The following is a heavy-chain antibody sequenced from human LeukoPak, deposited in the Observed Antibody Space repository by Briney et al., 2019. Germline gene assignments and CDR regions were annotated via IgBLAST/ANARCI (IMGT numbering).Heavy chain of an antibody. CDR1: GGSISGWY. V-gene: IGHV4-59*13. D-gene: IGHD2-2*01. J-gene: IGHJ4*02. CDR3: ARSGLGYCSSTSCYEIDY. CDR2: IYDSETT. Sequence: SETLSLTCTVSGGSISGWYWSWIRQSPGGGLEWIGYIYDSETTNYNPSLKSRVTISVDTSKNQFSLKLSSVTAADTAVYYCARSGLGYCSSTSCYEIDYWGQGTLVTVSS.